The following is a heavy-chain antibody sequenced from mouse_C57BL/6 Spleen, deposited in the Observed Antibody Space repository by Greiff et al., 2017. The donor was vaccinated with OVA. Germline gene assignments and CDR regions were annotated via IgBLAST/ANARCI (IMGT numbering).Heavy chain of an antibody. V-gene: IGHV1-81*01. D-gene: IGHD3-2*02. CDR1: GYTFTSYG. CDR2: IYPRSGNT. CDR3: ARQLRLQGYYFDY. J-gene: IGHJ2*01. Sequence: VQLQQSGAELARPGASVKLSCKASGYTFTSYGISWVKQRTGQGLEWIGEIYPRSGNTSYNEKFKGKATLTADQSSSTAYMELRSLTSEDSAVYFCARQLRLQGYYFDYWGQGTTLTVSS.